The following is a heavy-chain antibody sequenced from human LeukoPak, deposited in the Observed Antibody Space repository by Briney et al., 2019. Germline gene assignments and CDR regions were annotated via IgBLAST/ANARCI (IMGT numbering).Heavy chain of an antibody. Sequence: GSSVKVSCTASGGTFSSYTISWVRQAPGQGLEWMGRIIPILGIANYAQKFQGRVTITADKSTSTAYMELSSLRSEDTAVYYCARDPCGGDCYLNWFDPWGQGTLVTVSS. D-gene: IGHD2-21*02. CDR3: ARDPCGGDCYLNWFDP. V-gene: IGHV1-69*04. CDR2: IIPILGIA. J-gene: IGHJ5*02. CDR1: GGTFSSYT.